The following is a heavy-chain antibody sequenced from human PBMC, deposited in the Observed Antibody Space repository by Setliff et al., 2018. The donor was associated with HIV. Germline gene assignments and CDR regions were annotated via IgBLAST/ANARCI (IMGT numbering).Heavy chain of an antibody. Sequence: ASVKVSCKMSGYTFTNQYIHWIQQAPGKGLEWMGLVDPENPTTIYAARFQGRVTITADTSTDTAYMELGRLRSEDTAIYYCASERSRGNYYYSLDVWGKGTTVTVSS. CDR2: VDPENPTT. CDR1: GYTFTNQY. CDR3: ASERSRGNYYYSLDV. V-gene: IGHV1-69-2*01. J-gene: IGHJ6*03.